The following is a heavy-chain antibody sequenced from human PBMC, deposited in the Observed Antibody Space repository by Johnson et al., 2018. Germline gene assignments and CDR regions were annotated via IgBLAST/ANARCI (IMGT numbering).Heavy chain of an antibody. CDR1: GFTFSSYG. V-gene: IGHV3-30*03. CDR2: ISYDGRNQ. D-gene: IGHD2-15*01. Sequence: QVQLVESGGGVVQPGRSLRLSCAASGFTFSSYGMHWVRQAPGKGLEWVAVISYDGRNQYYTDSVKSRFTISRDDSKNTLYLQMTSLGVEDTAFYYCARDMPAYCSGGWATPGNWGQGTMVTVSS. CDR3: ARDMPAYCSGGWATPGN. J-gene: IGHJ3*01.